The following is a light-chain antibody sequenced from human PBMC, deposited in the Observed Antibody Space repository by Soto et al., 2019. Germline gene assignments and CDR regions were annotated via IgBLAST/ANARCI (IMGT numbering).Light chain of an antibody. CDR2: DVT. CDR1: SSDVGAYNY. CDR3: SSYTLTSTVV. V-gene: IGLV2-14*01. J-gene: IGLJ2*01. Sequence: QSALTQPASVSGSPGQSITISCTGTSSDVGAYNYVSWYQQHPGKAPKLMIYDVTDRPSGVSNRFSGSKSGNTASLTISGLQAEDEADYYCSSYTLTSTVVFGGGTKVTVL.